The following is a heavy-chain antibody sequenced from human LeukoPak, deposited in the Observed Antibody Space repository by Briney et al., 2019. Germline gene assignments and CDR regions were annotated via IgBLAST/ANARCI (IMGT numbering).Heavy chain of an antibody. CDR2: IKQDGSER. CDR1: GFTFSSYA. CDR3: ARDSVVTAPPLDY. J-gene: IGHJ4*02. D-gene: IGHD2-21*02. Sequence: PGGSLRLSCAASGFTFSSYAMTWVRQAPGKGLEWVANIKQDGSERYYVDSVKGRFTISRDNAKNSLYLQMNSLRAEDTAVYYCARDSVVTAPPLDYWGQGTLVTVSS. V-gene: IGHV3-7*01.